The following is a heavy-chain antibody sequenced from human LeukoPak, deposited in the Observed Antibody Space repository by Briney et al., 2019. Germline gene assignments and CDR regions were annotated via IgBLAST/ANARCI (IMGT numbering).Heavy chain of an antibody. CDR1: GGSFSGYY. J-gene: IGHJ3*02. V-gene: IGHV4-34*01. CDR2: INHSGST. D-gene: IGHD1-26*01. CDR3: ARDSQSGSYYEDAFDI. Sequence: PSETLSLTCAVYGGSFSGYYWSWIRQPPGKGLEWIGEINHSGSTNYNPSLKSRVTMSVDTSKNQCSLKLSSVTAADTAVYYCARDSQSGSYYEDAFDIWGQGTMVTVSS.